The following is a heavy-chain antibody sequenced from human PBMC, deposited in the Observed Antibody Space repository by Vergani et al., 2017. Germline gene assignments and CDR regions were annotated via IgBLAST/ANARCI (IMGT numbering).Heavy chain of an antibody. CDR1: GYTFTRYD. V-gene: IGHV1-69*18. D-gene: IGHD3-22*01. J-gene: IGHJ4*02. Sequence: QVQLVQSGAEVKKPGASVKVSCKASGYTFTRYDINWVRQATGQGLEWMGRIIPIFGTTSYAQKFQGRVTILADESTSTAYMELSSLRSEDTAVYYCARSSGYYSYYFDFWGQGTLVTVSS. CDR3: ARSSGYYSYYFDF. CDR2: IIPIFGTT.